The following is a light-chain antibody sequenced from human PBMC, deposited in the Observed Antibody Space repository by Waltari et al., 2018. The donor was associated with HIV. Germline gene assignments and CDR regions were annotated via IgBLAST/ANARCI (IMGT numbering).Light chain of an antibody. CDR2: EVS. Sequence: QSALTQPPSASGSPGQSVTISCTGSSSDVGGYNYVSWYKQHPGKAPKVLIYEVSKRPPGFSDRFPCPRSGITASLTCSGLQADDVADYYGSSHAGSNGVVFCGGTKLTVL. V-gene: IGLV2-8*01. CDR3: SSHAGSNGVV. J-gene: IGLJ2*01. CDR1: SSDVGGYNY.